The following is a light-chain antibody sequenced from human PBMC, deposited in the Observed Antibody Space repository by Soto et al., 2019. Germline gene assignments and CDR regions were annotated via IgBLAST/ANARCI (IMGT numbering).Light chain of an antibody. Sequence: QSALTQPPSASGSPGQSVTISCTGTSSDVGGYKDVSWYQQHPGKAPKLMIYEVTKRPSGVPDRFSGSKSGYTASLTVSGLQAVDEADYYCSSYAGSNNPVFGGGTKLTVL. CDR1: SSDVGGYKD. CDR3: SSYAGSNNPV. V-gene: IGLV2-8*01. CDR2: EVT. J-gene: IGLJ2*01.